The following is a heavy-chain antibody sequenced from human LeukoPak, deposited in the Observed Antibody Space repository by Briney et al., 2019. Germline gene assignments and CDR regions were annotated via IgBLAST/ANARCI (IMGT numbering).Heavy chain of an antibody. J-gene: IGHJ5*02. CDR2: INPNSGGT. D-gene: IGHD4-17*01. Sequence: ASVKVSCKASGYTFTCYYMHWVRQAPGQGLEWMGWINPNSGGTNYAQKFQGWVTMTRDTSISTAYMELSRLRSDDTAVYYCARGYGDYENWFDPWGQGTLVTVSS. CDR3: ARGYGDYENWFDP. CDR1: GYTFTCYY. V-gene: IGHV1-2*04.